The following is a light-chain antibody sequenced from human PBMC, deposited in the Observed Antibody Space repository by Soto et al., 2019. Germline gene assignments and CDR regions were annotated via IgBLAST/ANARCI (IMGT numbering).Light chain of an antibody. CDR3: QQYYTTPPT. J-gene: IGKJ2*01. V-gene: IGKV4-1*01. Sequence: DIVMTQSPDSLAVSLGERATFNCKSSQSVLYSSNNKNYLAWYQQKPGQPPKLLIYWASTRESGVPDRFSGSESGTDFTLSISSLRAEDVAVYYCQQYYTTPPTFGQGTKLEIK. CDR2: WAS. CDR1: QSVLYSSNNKNY.